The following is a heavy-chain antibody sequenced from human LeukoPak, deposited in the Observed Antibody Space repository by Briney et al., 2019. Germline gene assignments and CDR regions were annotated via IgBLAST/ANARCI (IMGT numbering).Heavy chain of an antibody. Sequence: GGSLRLSCAASGFTFSDHYMDWVRQAPGKGLEWVGRTRNKANSYTTEYAASVKGRFTISRDDSKNSLYLQMNRLKTEDTAVYYCARMKVALDYWGQGTLVTVSS. CDR2: TRNKANSYTT. CDR3: ARMKVALDY. D-gene: IGHD2-15*01. CDR1: GFTFSDHY. V-gene: IGHV3-72*01. J-gene: IGHJ4*02.